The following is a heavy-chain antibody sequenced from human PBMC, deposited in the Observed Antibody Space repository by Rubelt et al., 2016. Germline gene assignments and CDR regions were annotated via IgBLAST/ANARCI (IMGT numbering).Heavy chain of an antibody. CDR1: GYSISSGYY. D-gene: IGHD3-22*01. CDR3: ARARFAYDSGASPDS. J-gene: IGHJ4*02. Sequence: QVQLQESGPGLVKPSETLSLTCTVSGYSISSGYYWGWIRQPPGKGLEWIGCINHSGSTYHNPSLKSRVTMTVDTSKNQYSRRLGAVTAADTAGYYCARARFAYDSGASPDSWGQGTLVTVSS. CDR2: INHSGST. V-gene: IGHV4-38-2*02.